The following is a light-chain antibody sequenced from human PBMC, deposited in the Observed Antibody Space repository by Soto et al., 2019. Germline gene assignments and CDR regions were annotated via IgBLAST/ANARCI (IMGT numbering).Light chain of an antibody. V-gene: IGLV2-14*01. CDR1: SSDVGGYNY. J-gene: IGLJ2*01. CDR3: SSYTGSSNLV. Sequence: QSALTQPASVSGSPGQSITISCTGTSSDVGGYNYVSWYQQHPGKAPKVMIYEVTNRPSGVSNRFSGSKSGNTASLTISGLQAEDEDDYYCSSYTGSSNLVFGGGTKLTVL. CDR2: EVT.